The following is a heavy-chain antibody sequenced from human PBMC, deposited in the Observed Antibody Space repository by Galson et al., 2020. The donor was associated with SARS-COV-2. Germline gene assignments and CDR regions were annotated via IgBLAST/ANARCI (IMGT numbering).Heavy chain of an antibody. V-gene: IGHV3-53*01. D-gene: IGHD6-13*01. CDR2: IYSGGST. CDR3: ARGPYSSSWPVGDV. CDR1: GFTVSSNY. Sequence: GGSLRLSCAASGFTVSSNYMSWVRQAPGKGLEWVSVIYSGGSTYSADSVKGRFTISRDNSKNTLYLQMNSLRAEDTAVYYCARGPYSSSWPVGDVWGQGTSVTVA. J-gene: IGHJ6*02.